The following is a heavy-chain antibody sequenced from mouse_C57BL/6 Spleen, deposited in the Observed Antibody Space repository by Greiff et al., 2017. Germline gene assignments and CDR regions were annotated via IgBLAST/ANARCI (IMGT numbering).Heavy chain of an antibody. Sequence: VQLQQPGAELVKPGASVKLSCKASGYTFPSYWMHWVKQRPGQGLEWIGMIHPNSGSTNYNEKFKSKATLTVDKSSSTAYMQLSSLTSEDSAVYYCARSIYYDYDGDYWGQGTTLTVSS. J-gene: IGHJ2*01. V-gene: IGHV1-64*01. D-gene: IGHD2-4*01. CDR1: GYTFPSYW. CDR3: ARSIYYDYDGDY. CDR2: IHPNSGST.